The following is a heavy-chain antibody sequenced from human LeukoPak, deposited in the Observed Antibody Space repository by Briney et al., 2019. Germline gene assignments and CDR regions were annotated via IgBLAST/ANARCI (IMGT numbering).Heavy chain of an antibody. CDR3: SRDLGGDYGSGSYQSYYFDY. D-gene: IGHD3-10*01. CDR1: GFTFSHYA. V-gene: IGHV3-30-3*01. Sequence: GGSLRLSCAASGFTFSHYAMHWVRQAPGKGLEWVAVISYDGNNKYYGDSVKGRFTISRDNSKNTLYLQMSSLRAEDTAMYYCSRDLGGDYGSGSYQSYYFDYWGQGTLVTVSS. CDR2: ISYDGNNK. J-gene: IGHJ4*02.